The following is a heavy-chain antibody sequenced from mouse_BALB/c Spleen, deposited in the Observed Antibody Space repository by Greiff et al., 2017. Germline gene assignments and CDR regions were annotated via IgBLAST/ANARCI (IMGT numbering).Heavy chain of an antibody. CDR2: IYPGDGDT. CDR3: ARGLITTVVATSPFAY. D-gene: IGHD1-1*01. CDR1: GYTFTSYW. Sequence: VKLQESGAELARPGASVKLSCKASGYTFTSYWMQWVKQRPGQGLEWIGAIYPGDGDTRYTQKFKGKATLTADKSSSTAYMQLSSLASEDSAVYYCARGLITTVVATSPFAYWGQGTLVTVSA. V-gene: IGHV1-87*01. J-gene: IGHJ3*01.